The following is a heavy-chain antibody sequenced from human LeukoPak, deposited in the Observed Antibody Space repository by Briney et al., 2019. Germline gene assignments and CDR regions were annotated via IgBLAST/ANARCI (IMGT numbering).Heavy chain of an antibody. D-gene: IGHD1-26*01. CDR3: ARSTRRDSEIALAEYFQH. Sequence: GGSLRLSCAASGFTFSDYYMSWIRQAPGKGLEWVSYISSSGNTIYYAGSVKGRFTISRDNAKNSLYLQMNSLRAEDTAVYYCARSTRRDSEIALAEYFQHWGQGTLVTVSS. V-gene: IGHV3-11*01. CDR1: GFTFSDYY. CDR2: ISSSGNTI. J-gene: IGHJ1*01.